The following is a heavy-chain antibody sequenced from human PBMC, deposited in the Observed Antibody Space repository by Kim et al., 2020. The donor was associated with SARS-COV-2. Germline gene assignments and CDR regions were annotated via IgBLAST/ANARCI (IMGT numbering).Heavy chain of an antibody. Sequence: SETLSLTCTVSGYSISSGYYWGWIRQPPGKGLEWIGSIYHSGSTYYNPSLKSRVTISVDTSKNKFSLKLSSVTAADTAAYYCARVYGGLGCYYNFLGQGT. CDR3: ARVYGGLGCYYNF. J-gene: IGHJ4*02. CDR2: IYHSGST. CDR1: GYSISSGYY. V-gene: IGHV4-38-2*02. D-gene: IGHD3-10*01.